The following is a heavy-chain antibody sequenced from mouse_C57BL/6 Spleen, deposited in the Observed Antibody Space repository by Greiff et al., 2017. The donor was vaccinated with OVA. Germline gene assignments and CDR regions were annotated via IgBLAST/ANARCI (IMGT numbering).Heavy chain of an antibody. CDR1: GYTFTDYY. V-gene: IGHV1-26*01. CDR3: ARAYYYGSSWDAMDY. D-gene: IGHD1-1*01. J-gene: IGHJ4*01. Sequence: EVKLQQSGPELVKPGASVKISCKASGYTFTDYYMNWVKQSHGKSLEWIGDINPNNGGTSYNQKFKGKATLTVDKSSSTAYMELRSLTSEDSAVYYCARAYYYGSSWDAMDYWGQGTSVTVSS. CDR2: INPNNGGT.